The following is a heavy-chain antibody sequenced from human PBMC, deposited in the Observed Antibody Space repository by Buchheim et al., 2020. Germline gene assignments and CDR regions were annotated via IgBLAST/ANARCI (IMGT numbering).Heavy chain of an antibody. CDR3: ARSRIMITFGGVIVIDWFDP. CDR2: IYYSGST. D-gene: IGHD3-16*02. J-gene: IGHJ5*02. Sequence: QVQLQASGPGLVKPSQTLSLTCTVSGGSISGGGYYWSWIRQHPGKGLEWIGYIYYSGSTYYNPSLKSRVTISVDTSKNQFYLKLSSVTAADTAVYYCARSRIMITFGGVIVIDWFDPWGQGTL. V-gene: IGHV4-31*03. CDR1: GGSISGGGYY.